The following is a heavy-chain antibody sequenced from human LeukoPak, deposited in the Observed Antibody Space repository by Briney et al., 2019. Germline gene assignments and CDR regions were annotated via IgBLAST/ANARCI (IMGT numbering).Heavy chain of an antibody. CDR1: GYSFTSNW. Sequence: GESLKISCKGSGYSFTSNWISWVRQMPGKGLEWMGRIDPSDSYTNYSPSFQGHVTISADKSISTAYLQWSSLKASDTAMYYCAGAGLAVAGNAEYFLHWGQGTLVTVSS. CDR2: IDPSDSYT. CDR3: AGAGLAVAGNAEYFLH. J-gene: IGHJ1*01. V-gene: IGHV5-10-1*01. D-gene: IGHD6-19*01.